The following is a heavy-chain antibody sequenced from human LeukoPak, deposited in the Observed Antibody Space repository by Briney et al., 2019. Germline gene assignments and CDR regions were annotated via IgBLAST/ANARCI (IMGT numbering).Heavy chain of an antibody. J-gene: IGHJ4*02. D-gene: IGHD7-27*01. CDR2: IQSDGGNE. V-gene: IGHV3-30*02. CDR1: GFGFSTSG. CDR3: VRDGAHWDLDY. Sequence: PGGSLRLSCAASGFGFSTSGMHWIRQAPGKGLEWVAFIQSDGGNEYYADSVKGRFTISRDNSKNTVHLQMNSLRAEDTAMYYCVRDGAHWDLDYWGQGTLVTVSS.